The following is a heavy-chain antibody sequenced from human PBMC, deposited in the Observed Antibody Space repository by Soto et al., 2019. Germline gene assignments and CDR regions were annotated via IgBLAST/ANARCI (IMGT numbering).Heavy chain of an antibody. J-gene: IGHJ6*01. Sequence: EVQVVESGGSLLQPGGSLRLSCAASGFTVSSSYMNWVRQAPGKGLEWVSVIYSDGSTHYADAVTDRFTMSRDNSKNMLYLQMNTLRVDDTAVYYSTSDRRPANPAIWGRYSYGMDVWGQGTTVTVSP. D-gene: IGHD3-16*01. V-gene: IGHV3-66*01. CDR3: TSDRRPANPAIWGRYSYGMDV. CDR1: GFTVSSSY. CDR2: IYSDGST.